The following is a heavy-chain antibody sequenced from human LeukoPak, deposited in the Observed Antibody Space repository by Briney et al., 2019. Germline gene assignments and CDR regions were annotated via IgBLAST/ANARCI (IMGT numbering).Heavy chain of an antibody. Sequence: SETLSLTCTVSGGSISSYYWSWIRQPPGKGLGGFGNFNYSGSTNYNPSLKSRVTISVDTSKNQFSLKLSSVTAADTAVYYCARSYDYVWGSYRPLAFDIWGQGTMVTVSS. CDR1: GGSISSYY. V-gene: IGHV4-59*08. D-gene: IGHD3-16*02. CDR3: ARSYDYVWGSYRPLAFDI. CDR2: FNYSGST. J-gene: IGHJ3*02.